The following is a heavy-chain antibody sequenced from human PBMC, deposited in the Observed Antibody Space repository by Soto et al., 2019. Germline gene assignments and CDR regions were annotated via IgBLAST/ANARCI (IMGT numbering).Heavy chain of an antibody. V-gene: IGHV4-4*07. J-gene: IGHJ5*02. CDR1: GGSLNNFY. CDR2: IHASGNT. CDR3: ARSSHKESWFDP. D-gene: IGHD6-19*01. Sequence: PSETLSLTCSVSGGSLNNFYWNWIRQTAGKGLEWIGRIHASGNTNYNPSLKSRATLSVDTSKNQFSLKVGPVTAADTAVYYCARSSHKESWFDPWGQGTLVTVSS.